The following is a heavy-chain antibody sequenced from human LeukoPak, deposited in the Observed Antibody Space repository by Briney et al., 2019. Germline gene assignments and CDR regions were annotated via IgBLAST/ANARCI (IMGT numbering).Heavy chain of an antibody. V-gene: IGHV1-18*01. CDR1: GYTHASYG. J-gene: IGHJ6*03. Sequence: ASVQVSLLGTGYTHASYGFSWLGQAAAQGRDGVGWISAYNGNPNYAQRLQGRVTMHTDTHTSTASMDLRSLRSDGAHVYYCAKVYNEIVVVPADILSYYYYYMDVWGKGTTVTVSS. CDR3: AKVYNEIVVVPADILSYYYYYMDV. D-gene: IGHD2-2*02. CDR2: ISAYNGNP.